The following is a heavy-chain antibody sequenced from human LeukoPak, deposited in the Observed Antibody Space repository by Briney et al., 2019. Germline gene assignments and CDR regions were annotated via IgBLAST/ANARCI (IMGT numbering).Heavy chain of an antibody. Sequence: GGSLRLSCAASGFTFSSYSMNWVRQAPEKGLEWISYISISSIIYYADSVKGRFTISRDNAKNSLYLQMNSLRAEDTAVYYCARDLYAYYGMDVWGQGTTVTVSS. V-gene: IGHV3-48*01. CDR2: ISISSII. CDR1: GFTFSSYS. J-gene: IGHJ6*02. CDR3: ARDLYAYYGMDV. D-gene: IGHD2/OR15-2a*01.